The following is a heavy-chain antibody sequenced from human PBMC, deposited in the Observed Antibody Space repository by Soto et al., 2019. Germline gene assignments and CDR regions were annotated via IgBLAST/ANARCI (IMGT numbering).Heavy chain of an antibody. D-gene: IGHD3-9*01. CDR1: GFTFSGSA. J-gene: IGHJ4*02. CDR3: TTPSINYDILTDYFNY. Sequence: EVQLVESGGGLVQPGGSLKLSCAASGFTFSGSAMHWVRQAPGKGLAWVGRIRRKANIDATVYAASVKGRFTISRDDSKITGYPQMTSLKTEDRAVYYCTTPSINYDILTDYFNYWGQGSLVTVSS. CDR2: IRRKANIDAT. V-gene: IGHV3-73*02.